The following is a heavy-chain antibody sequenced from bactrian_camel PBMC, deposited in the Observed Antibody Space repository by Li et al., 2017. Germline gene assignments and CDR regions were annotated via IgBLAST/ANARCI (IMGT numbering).Heavy chain of an antibody. V-gene: IGHV3S55*01. CDR2: IDTAGAP. Sequence: HVQLVESGGDSVESGGSLKLSCRFSGYTVARYCMAWFRQAPGKEREGVAAIDTAGAPTYTYAVAGRFTISKDNVKNTLYLQLNSLKTEDTAIYYCTKSSIGATIQPPGQGTQVTVS. D-gene: IGHD4*01. CDR1: GYTVARYC. J-gene: IGHJ4*01.